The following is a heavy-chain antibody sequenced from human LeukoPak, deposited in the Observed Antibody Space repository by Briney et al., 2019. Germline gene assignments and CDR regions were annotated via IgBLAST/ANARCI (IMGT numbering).Heavy chain of an antibody. V-gene: IGHV3-21*01. D-gene: IGHD3-3*01. J-gene: IGHJ4*02. CDR2: ISSSSYI. Sequence: GGSLRLSCAASGFTFSSYSMNWVRQAPGKGLEWVSSISSSSYIYYADSVKGRFTISRDNAKNSLYLQMNSLRAEDTAVYYCARGGAFDFWSGYSRWGQGTLVTVSS. CDR1: GFTFSSYS. CDR3: ARGGAFDFWSGYSR.